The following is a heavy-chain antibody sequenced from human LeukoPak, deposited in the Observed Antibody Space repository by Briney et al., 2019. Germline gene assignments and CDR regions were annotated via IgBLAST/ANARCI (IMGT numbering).Heavy chain of an antibody. V-gene: IGHV1-8*02. D-gene: IGHD3-22*01. CDR3: ARDPYYYDSSGHST. Sequence: ASVKVSCKASGGTFSSYAISWVRQATGQGLEWMGWMNPNSGNTGYAQKFQGRVTMTRNTSISTAYMELSSLRSEDTAVYYCARDPYYYDSSGHSTWGQGTLVTVSS. CDR2: MNPNSGNT. CDR1: GGTFSSYA. J-gene: IGHJ4*02.